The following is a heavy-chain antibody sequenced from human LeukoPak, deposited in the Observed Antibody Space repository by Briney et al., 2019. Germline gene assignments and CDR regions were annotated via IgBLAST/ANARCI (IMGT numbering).Heavy chain of an antibody. Sequence: SETLSLTCTVSGVSISNYYWTWVRQPPGRGLEYIGYIYNYENSYNPSLNSRVTMSVDTSKNQFSLRLSSVAAADTAMYYCARNHDWVFDIWGQGTMVTVSS. V-gene: IGHV4-59*08. J-gene: IGHJ3*02. D-gene: IGHD3-9*01. CDR2: IYNYEN. CDR3: ARNHDWVFDI. CDR1: GVSISNYY.